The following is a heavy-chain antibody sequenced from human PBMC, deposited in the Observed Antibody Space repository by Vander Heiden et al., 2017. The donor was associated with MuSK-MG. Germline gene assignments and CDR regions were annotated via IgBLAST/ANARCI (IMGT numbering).Heavy chain of an antibody. CDR3: TRHGGGDAGYSVFDD. J-gene: IGHJ4*02. Sequence: EVQLVESGGGLVQPGGSLKLSCTASGVTFSGCAMHWVRQASGKGLEWVGRIRSKANSYATAYAASVEGRFTISRDDSKNTAYLQMNSLKTEDTAVYYCTRHGGGDAGYSVFDDWGQGTLVTVSS. CDR2: IRSKANSYAT. D-gene: IGHD5-18*01. V-gene: IGHV3-73*01. CDR1: GVTFSGCA.